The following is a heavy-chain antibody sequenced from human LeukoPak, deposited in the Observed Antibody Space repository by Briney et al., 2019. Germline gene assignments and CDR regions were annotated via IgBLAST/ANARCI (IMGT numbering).Heavy chain of an antibody. CDR2: IYYSGST. CDR1: GGSISSSSYY. J-gene: IGHJ6*02. Sequence: SETLSLTCTVSGGSISSSSYYWGWIRQPPGKGLEWIGSIYYSGSTYYNPSLKSRVTISVDTSKNQFSLKLSSVTAADTAVYYCAKTLRYSDWSRDWIAYGMDVWGQGTTVTVSS. D-gene: IGHD3-9*01. CDR3: AKTLRYSDWSRDWIAYGMDV. V-gene: IGHV4-39*01.